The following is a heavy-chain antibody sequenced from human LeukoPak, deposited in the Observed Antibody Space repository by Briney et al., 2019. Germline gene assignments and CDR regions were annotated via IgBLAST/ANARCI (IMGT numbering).Heavy chain of an antibody. CDR1: GYTFTGYY. D-gene: IGHD3-16*02. CDR2: INPNSGGT. J-gene: IGHJ4*02. Sequence: ASVKVSCKASGYTFTGYYMHWVRQAPGQGIEWMGWINPNSGGTNYAQKFQGRVTMTRDTSISTAYMELSRLRSDDTAVYYCARGRQTYYDYVWGSYRPFWYWGQGTLVTVSS. V-gene: IGHV1-2*02. CDR3: ARGRQTYYDYVWGSYRPFWY.